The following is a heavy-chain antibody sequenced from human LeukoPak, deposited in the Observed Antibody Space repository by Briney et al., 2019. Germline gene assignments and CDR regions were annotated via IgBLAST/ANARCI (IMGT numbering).Heavy chain of an antibody. V-gene: IGHV4-59*08. CDR3: ARYGTTWYAIDS. J-gene: IGHJ4*02. D-gene: IGHD6-13*01. Sequence: SETLSLTCTVSGASMTSYHWFWIRQPPGKGLEWIGHIFYTGRTTYNPSLKSRLTISIDTSKNQFSLRLTSVTAADTAMYYCARYGTTWYAIDSWGQGTLVTVSA. CDR1: GASMTSYH. CDR2: IFYTGRT.